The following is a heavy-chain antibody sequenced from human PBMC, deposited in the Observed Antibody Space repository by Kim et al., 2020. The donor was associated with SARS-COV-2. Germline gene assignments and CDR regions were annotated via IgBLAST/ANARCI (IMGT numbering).Heavy chain of an antibody. J-gene: IGHJ4*02. CDR1: GFTFSGSA. D-gene: IGHD6-19*01. V-gene: IGHV3-73*01. CDR2: IRSKANSYAT. Sequence: GGSLRLSCAASGFTFSGSAMHWVRQASGKGLEWVGRIRSKANSYATAYAASVKGRFTISRDDSKNTAYLQMNSLKTEDTAVYYCTRHLNTVAGTDYWGQGTLVTVSS. CDR3: TRHLNTVAGTDY.